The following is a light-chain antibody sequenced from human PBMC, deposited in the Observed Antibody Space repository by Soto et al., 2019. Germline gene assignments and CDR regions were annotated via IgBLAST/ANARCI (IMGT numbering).Light chain of an antibody. CDR1: SSNIGSNS. Sequence: QAVVTQPPSASGTPGQRVTISCSGSSSNIGSNSVNWYQQLPGTAPNLLMYSSNQRPSGVPDRFSGSKSGTSASLAISGLQPEEEADYYCAGWDDSLNTVVFGGGTKLTVL. CDR3: AGWDDSLNTVV. J-gene: IGLJ2*01. CDR2: SSN. V-gene: IGLV1-44*01.